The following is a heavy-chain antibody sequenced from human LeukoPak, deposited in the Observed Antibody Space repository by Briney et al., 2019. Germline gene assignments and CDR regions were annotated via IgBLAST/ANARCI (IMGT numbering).Heavy chain of an antibody. CDR3: ARGYYDTTGYYSYYAPSYYFDY. D-gene: IGHD3-22*01. CDR1: GYTFTDYG. CDR2: ISTYNGNT. Sequence: GASVKVSCKASGYTFTDYGISWVRQAPAQGLEWMGWISTYNGNTNFAQKFQGRVTMTTDTPTSTAYMELRSLRSDDTAVYYCARGYYDTTGYYSYYAPSYYFDYWGQGTLVTVSS. J-gene: IGHJ4*02. V-gene: IGHV1-18*01.